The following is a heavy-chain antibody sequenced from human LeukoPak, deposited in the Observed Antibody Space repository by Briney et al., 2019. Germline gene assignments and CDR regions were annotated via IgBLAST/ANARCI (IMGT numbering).Heavy chain of an antibody. CDR2: IYYSGST. D-gene: IGHD6-13*01. V-gene: IGHV4-59*01. CDR1: GGSIRGYY. CDR3: ARAWGDSSSWYAEPNAFDI. J-gene: IGHJ3*02. Sequence: SETLSLTCTVSGGSIRGYYWSWIRQPPGKGLEWIGYIYYSGSTNYNPSLKSRVTISVDMSKNQFSLKLSSVTAADTAVYYCARAWGDSSSWYAEPNAFDIWGQGTKVTVSS.